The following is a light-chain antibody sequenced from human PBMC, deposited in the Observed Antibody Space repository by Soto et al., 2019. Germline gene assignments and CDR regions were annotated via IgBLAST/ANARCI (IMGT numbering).Light chain of an antibody. J-gene: IGKJ1*01. Sequence: AIQMTQSPSSLSASVGDRVTITCRASQGIRNDLGWYQQKPGKAPKLLIYVASSLQSGVPSRFSGSGSGTDFTLTISRLQPEDFATYYCLQDHNDPWTFGQGTKVEIK. CDR2: VAS. CDR3: LQDHNDPWT. V-gene: IGKV1-6*02. CDR1: QGIRND.